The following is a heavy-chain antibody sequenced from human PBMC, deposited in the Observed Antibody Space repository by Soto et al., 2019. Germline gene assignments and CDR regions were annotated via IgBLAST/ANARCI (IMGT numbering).Heavy chain of an antibody. CDR1: GFTFSSYA. Sequence: GGSLRLSCAASGFTFSSYAMSWVRQAPGKGLEWVSAISGSGGSTYYADSVKGRFTISRDNSKNTLYLQMNSLRAEDTAVYYCAKVPSGWYRNRYYFDYWGQGTLVTVSS. CDR3: AKVPSGWYRNRYYFDY. V-gene: IGHV3-23*01. J-gene: IGHJ4*02. CDR2: ISGSGGST. D-gene: IGHD6-19*01.